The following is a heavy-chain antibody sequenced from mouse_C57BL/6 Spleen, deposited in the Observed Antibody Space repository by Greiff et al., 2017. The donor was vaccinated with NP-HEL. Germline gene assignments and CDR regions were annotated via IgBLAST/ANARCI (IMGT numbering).Heavy chain of an antibody. V-gene: IGHV1-82*01. CDR2: IYPGDGDT. CDR1: GYAFSSSW. D-gene: IGHD2-3*01. CDR3: ARAPEGYYGQGNAMDY. Sequence: QVQLQQSGPELVKPGASVKISCKASGYAFSSSWMNWVKQRPGKGLEWIGRIYPGDGDTNYNGKFKGKATLTADKSSSTAYMQLSSLTSEDSAVYFCARAPEGYYGQGNAMDYWGQGTSVTVSS. J-gene: IGHJ4*01.